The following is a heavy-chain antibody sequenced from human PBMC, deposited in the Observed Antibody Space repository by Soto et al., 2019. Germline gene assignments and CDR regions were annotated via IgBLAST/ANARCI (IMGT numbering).Heavy chain of an antibody. Sequence: TKTLSLTFAVSGYSISRSNWWDWIRQPPGKGLEWIGYIYYSGTTYYNPSLKSRVTMSVDTSKNQFSLKLTSVTAVDTAVYYCARREIQGPIDSWGQGTLDIVSS. J-gene: IGHJ4*02. CDR2: IYYSGTT. D-gene: IGHD1-26*01. CDR3: ARREIQGPIDS. V-gene: IGHV4-28*01. CDR1: GYSISRSNW.